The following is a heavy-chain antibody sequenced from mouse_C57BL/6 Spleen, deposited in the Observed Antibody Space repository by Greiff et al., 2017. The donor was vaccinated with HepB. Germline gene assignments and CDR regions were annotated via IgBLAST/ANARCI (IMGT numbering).Heavy chain of an antibody. CDR2: IYPGDGDT. V-gene: IGHV1-82*01. D-gene: IGHD2-4*01. CDR3: ARSANDYDVGYYYAMDY. J-gene: IGHJ4*01. CDR1: GYAFSSSR. Sequence: QVQLQQSGPELVKPGASVKISCKASGYAFSSSRMNWVKQRPGKGLEWIGRIYPGDGDTNYNGKFKGKATMTADQSSSTAYMQLCSLTSEDSAVYFCARSANDYDVGYYYAMDYWGQGTSVTVSS.